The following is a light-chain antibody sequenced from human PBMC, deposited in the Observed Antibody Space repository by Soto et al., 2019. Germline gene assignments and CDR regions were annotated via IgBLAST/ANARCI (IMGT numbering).Light chain of an antibody. V-gene: IGKV3-11*01. CDR3: QQWRDWPRGFT. Sequence: EVVMTQSPATLSLSPGESATLSCRANQSISTYLAWYQQKPGQAPSLIIFDAPNMATGIPARFMGSGSGTDFPLTISRLGTEDFANYYYQQWRDWPRGFTFGQGTTLEIK. J-gene: IGKJ2*01. CDR2: DAP. CDR1: QSISTY.